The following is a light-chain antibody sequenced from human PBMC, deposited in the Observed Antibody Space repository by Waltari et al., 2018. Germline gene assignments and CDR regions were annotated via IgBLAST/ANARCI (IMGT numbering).Light chain of an antibody. CDR3: QQYNVYSS. Sequence: DVQITPSPSTLSASVVYRANITCRASQSISSWLAWYPQKLGKAPNLLIYKASKLQSGVPSRFSGSGSGTEFTLTIRGLQLDDFATYYCQQYNVYSSFGGGTTLEIK. J-gene: IGKJ4*01. V-gene: IGKV1-5*03. CDR2: KAS. CDR1: QSISSW.